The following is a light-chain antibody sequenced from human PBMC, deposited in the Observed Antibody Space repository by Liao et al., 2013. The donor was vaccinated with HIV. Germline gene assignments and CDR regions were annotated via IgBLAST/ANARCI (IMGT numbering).Light chain of an antibody. Sequence: SYELTQPPSVSVSPGQTASITCSGDKLGDEYASWYQQKPGQSPVLVIYQDTRRPSGIPERFSGSNSGNTATLTISGTQAMDEADYYCQTWDSNSLWVFGGGTKLTVL. CDR2: QDT. CDR1: KLGDEY. V-gene: IGLV3-1*01. CDR3: QTWDSNSLWV. J-gene: IGLJ3*02.